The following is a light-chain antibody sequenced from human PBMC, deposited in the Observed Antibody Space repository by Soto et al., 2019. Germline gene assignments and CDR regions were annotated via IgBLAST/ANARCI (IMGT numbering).Light chain of an antibody. Sequence: DIQMTQSPSTLSASVGDRVTITCRASQSISSRLAWYQKKPGKAPNLLIYKTSSLESGVPSRFSGSGSGTEFTLTVNSLQPDDFATYYCQQYDSYPLTFGGGTKVDIK. V-gene: IGKV1-5*03. J-gene: IGKJ4*01. CDR2: KTS. CDR1: QSISSR. CDR3: QQYDSYPLT.